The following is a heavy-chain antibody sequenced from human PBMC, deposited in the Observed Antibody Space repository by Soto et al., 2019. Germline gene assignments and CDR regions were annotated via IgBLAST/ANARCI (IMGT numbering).Heavy chain of an antibody. V-gene: IGHV1-3*04. D-gene: IGHD6-19*01. CDR2: INTGNGNT. CDR1: GYTFTNYA. Sequence: QVQLVQSGAEVKKPGASVRVSCKASGYTFTNYAVHWVRQAPGQRLEWMGWINTGNGNTKSSQNFQGRVTITRDTSASTAYMELSSLRSEDTAVFYCAGSMAVAGPGDYYYLMDVWGQGTTVTVSS. J-gene: IGHJ6*02. CDR3: AGSMAVAGPGDYYYLMDV.